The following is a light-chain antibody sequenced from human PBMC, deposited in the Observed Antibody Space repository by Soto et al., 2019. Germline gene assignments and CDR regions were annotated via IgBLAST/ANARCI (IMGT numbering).Light chain of an antibody. J-gene: IGKJ1*01. Sequence: DIVMTQSPLSLPVTPGEPASISCRSSQNLMHSNGYNYLDWYVQKPGQSPQLLIYLGSNRASGVPDRLSGSGLGTDFTLKISRVEAEDVGVYYCMQTLQTPTFGQGTKVDIK. CDR1: QNLMHSNGYNY. CDR3: MQTLQTPT. CDR2: LGS. V-gene: IGKV2-28*01.